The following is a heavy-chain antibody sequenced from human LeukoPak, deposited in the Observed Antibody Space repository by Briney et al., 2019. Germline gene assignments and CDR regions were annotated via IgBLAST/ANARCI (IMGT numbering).Heavy chain of an antibody. J-gene: IGHJ5*02. D-gene: IGHD6-19*01. CDR3: ARDSSGWYGNWFDP. Sequence: SVKVSCKASGGTFSSYTISWVRQAPGQGLEWMGRIIPVLGITNYAQKFQGRVTITADKSTSTAYMELSSLRSEDTAVYYCARDSSGWYGNWFDPWGQGTLVTVSS. CDR2: IIPVLGIT. CDR1: GGTFSSYT. V-gene: IGHV1-69*04.